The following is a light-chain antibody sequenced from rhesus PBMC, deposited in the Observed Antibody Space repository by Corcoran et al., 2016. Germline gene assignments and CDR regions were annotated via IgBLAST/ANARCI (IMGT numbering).Light chain of an antibody. CDR2: DAS. CDR1: QGLSSY. CDR3: QQRNSYPPT. J-gene: IGKJ4*01. Sequence: DIRLTQSQSSLSASVGDRVTITCRASQGLSSYLAWYQQKSGKSPKVLIYDASNFKSGVPSRFSGSGSGTEFTLTISSRQPEDFATYYCQQRNSYPPTFGGGTKVEIK. V-gene: IGKV1-38*01.